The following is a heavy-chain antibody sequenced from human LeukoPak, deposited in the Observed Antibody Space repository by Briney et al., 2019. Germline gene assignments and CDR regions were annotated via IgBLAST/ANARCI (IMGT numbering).Heavy chain of an antibody. D-gene: IGHD3-22*01. V-gene: IGHV4-38-2*01. CDR3: ARHRYYYESSGYSFDL. Sequence: KPSETLSLTCAVSGYSISSGYYWGWIRQPPGKGLEWIGSIYHSGSTYYNPSLKSRVTISVDTSKNQFSLKLSSVTAADTAVYYCARHRYYYESSGYSFDLWGRGTLVTVSS. CDR1: GYSISSGYY. J-gene: IGHJ2*01. CDR2: IYHSGST.